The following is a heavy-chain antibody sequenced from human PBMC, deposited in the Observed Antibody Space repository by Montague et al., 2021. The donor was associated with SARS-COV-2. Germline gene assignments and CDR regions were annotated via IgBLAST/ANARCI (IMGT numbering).Heavy chain of an antibody. D-gene: IGHD3-10*01. V-gene: IGHV4-39*07. J-gene: IGHJ6*02. CDR1: GGSISSSNYY. CDR2: MYYSGST. CDR3: ARDDIVLQGVKKGMDV. Sequence: SETLSLTCTVSGGSISSSNYYWGWICQPPGKGLEWIGNMYYSGSTYYNPSLKSRVTISIDTSKNQFSLKLSSVTAADTAVYYCARDDIVLQGVKKGMDVWGQGTTVTVSS.